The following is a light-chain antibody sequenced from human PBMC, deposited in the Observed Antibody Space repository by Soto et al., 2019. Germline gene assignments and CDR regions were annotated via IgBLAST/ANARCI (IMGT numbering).Light chain of an antibody. V-gene: IGKV4-1*01. J-gene: IGKJ2*01. Sequence: DIVMTQSPDSLAVSLGERATINCKSSQSVLHSSNNKNYLVWYQQKPGQPPKLLIYWASIRESGVPDRFSGSGSGTDFTLTISSLQAEDVAVYYCQQYLSSPYTFGQGTKVEIK. CDR3: QQYLSSPYT. CDR2: WAS. CDR1: QSVLHSSNNKNY.